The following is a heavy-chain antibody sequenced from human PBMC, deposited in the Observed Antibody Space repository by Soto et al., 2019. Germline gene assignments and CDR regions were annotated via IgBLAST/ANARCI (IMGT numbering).Heavy chain of an antibody. Sequence: ASVKVSCKASGYTFTGYYMHWVRQAPGQGLEWMGWINPNSGGTNYAQKFQGWVTMTRDTSISTAYMELSRLRSDDTAVYYCARGSSSWTTYYYYGMDVWGQGTTVTVSS. CDR3: ARGSSSWTTYYYYGMDV. CDR2: INPNSGGT. V-gene: IGHV1-2*04. J-gene: IGHJ6*02. D-gene: IGHD6-13*01. CDR1: GYTFTGYY.